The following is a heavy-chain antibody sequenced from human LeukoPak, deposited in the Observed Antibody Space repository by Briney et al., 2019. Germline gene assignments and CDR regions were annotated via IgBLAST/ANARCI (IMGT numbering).Heavy chain of an antibody. D-gene: IGHD6-19*01. CDR3: ARNQAVAANRGALDI. CDR1: GYSISSNNW. V-gene: IGHV4-28*01. Sequence: PSETLSLTCAVSGYSISSNNWWAWIRQPPGKGLEWIGYIYYSGSTYYNPYNPSLTSRVTMSVDTSKNQFSLKLDSVTEIDTAMYYCARNQAVAANRGALDIWGQGTMVTVSS. CDR2: IYYSGST. J-gene: IGHJ3*02.